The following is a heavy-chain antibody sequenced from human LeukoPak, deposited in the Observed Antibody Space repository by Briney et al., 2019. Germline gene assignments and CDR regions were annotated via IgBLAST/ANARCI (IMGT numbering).Heavy chain of an antibody. Sequence: SETLSLTCAVSDDSMRSDSYYWGWTRQSPGKALEWIGSISNRGRTLYSPSLKSRVTISIDTSKNQFSLKLSSVTAADTAVYYCARADILTGYSFDAFDIWGQGTMVTVSS. CDR2: ISNRGRT. CDR1: DDSMRSDSYY. D-gene: IGHD3-9*01. V-gene: IGHV4-39*07. J-gene: IGHJ3*02. CDR3: ARADILTGYSFDAFDI.